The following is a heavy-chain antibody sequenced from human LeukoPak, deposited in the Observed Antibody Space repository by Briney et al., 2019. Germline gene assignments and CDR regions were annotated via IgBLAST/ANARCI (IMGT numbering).Heavy chain of an antibody. Sequence: GRSLRLSCAASGFTFSSYGMHWVRQAPGKGLEWVAVIWYDGSNKHYADSVKGRFTISRDNSKNTLYLQMNSLRAEDTAVYYCARDLVGATLDYWGQGTLVTVSS. CDR1: GFTFSSYG. CDR3: ARDLVGATLDY. CDR2: IWYDGSNK. J-gene: IGHJ4*02. V-gene: IGHV3-33*01. D-gene: IGHD1-26*01.